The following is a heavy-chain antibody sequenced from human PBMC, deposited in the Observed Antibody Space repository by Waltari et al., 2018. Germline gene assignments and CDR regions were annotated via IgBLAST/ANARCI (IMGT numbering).Heavy chain of an antibody. CDR2: LHYIGDT. V-gene: IGHV4-39*07. J-gene: IGHJ4*02. CDR1: GDSISNNNYY. Sequence: QLQLQESGPGLVKPSETLSLTCTASGDSISNNNYYWGWIRQPQGTGLEWIGSLHYIGDTYYSSSLKSRVIISVDTSNNQFSLRLTSVTAADTAIYFCARSALGYFDYWGQGTLVTVSS. CDR3: ARSALGYFDY.